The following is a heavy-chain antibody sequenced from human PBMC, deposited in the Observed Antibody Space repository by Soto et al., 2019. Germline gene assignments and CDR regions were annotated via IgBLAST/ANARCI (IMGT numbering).Heavy chain of an antibody. V-gene: IGHV3-33*01. CDR1: GFTFSSYG. CDR2: IWYDGSNK. J-gene: IGHJ4*02. Sequence: QVQLVESGGGVVQPGRSLRLSCAASGFTFSSYGMHWVRQAPGKGLEWVAVIWYDGSNKYYADSVKGRFTISRDNSKNELYLQMHSLRAVETAVYYCAREGMSGGYRCFDYWGQGTLVAVSS. D-gene: IGHD1-26*01. CDR3: AREGMSGGYRCFDY.